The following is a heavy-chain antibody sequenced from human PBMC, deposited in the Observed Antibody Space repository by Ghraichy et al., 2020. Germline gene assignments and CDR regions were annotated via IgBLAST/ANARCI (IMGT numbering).Heavy chain of an antibody. V-gene: IGHV4-34*01. CDR3: ATSQLRYFDWLSRVEYFQH. CDR2: INHSGST. Sequence: SETLSLTCAVYGGSFSGYYWSWIRQPPGKGLEWIGEINHSGSTNYNPSLKSRVTISVDTSKNQFSLKLSSVTAADTAVYYFATSQLRYFDWLSRVEYFQHWGQGTLVTVSS. J-gene: IGHJ1*01. CDR1: GGSFSGYY. D-gene: IGHD3-9*01.